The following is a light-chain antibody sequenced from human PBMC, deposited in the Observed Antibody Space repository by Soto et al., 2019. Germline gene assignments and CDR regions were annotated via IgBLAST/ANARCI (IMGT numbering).Light chain of an antibody. V-gene: IGLV2-8*01. CDR2: EVT. J-gene: IGLJ1*01. CDR1: SNDVGGYNF. CDR3: SSYAGSNNYV. Sequence: QSELTQPPSASGSPGQSVTISCTGTSNDVGGYNFVSWYQHHPGKAPKLMIYEVTKRPSGVPDRFSGSKSGNTASLTVSGLQAEDEADYYCSSYAGSNNYVFGTGTKLTVL.